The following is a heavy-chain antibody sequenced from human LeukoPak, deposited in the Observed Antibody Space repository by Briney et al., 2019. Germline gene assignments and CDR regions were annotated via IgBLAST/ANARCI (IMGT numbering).Heavy chain of an antibody. CDR3: ARDGTAAGILSLDY. J-gene: IGHJ4*02. D-gene: IGHD6-13*01. V-gene: IGHV3-66*01. CDR2: IYSGGST. Sequence: GRSLRLSCAASGFTVSSNYMSWVRQAPGKGLEWVSVIYSGGSTIYADSVKGRFTISRDNSKNTLYLQMNSLRAEDTAVYYCARDGTAAGILSLDYWGQGTLVTVSS. CDR1: GFTVSSNY.